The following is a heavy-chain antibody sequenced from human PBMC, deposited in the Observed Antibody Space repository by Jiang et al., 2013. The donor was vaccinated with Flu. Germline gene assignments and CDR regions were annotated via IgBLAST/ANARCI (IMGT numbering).Heavy chain of an antibody. Sequence: GSGLVKPSQTLSLTCAVSGGSISSGGYSWSWIRQPPGKGLEWIGYIYHSGSTYYNPSLKSRVTISVDRSKNQFSLKLSSVTAADTAVYYCARVGYCSGGSCYLGAFDIWGQGTMVTVSS. V-gene: IGHV4-30-2*01. J-gene: IGHJ3*02. CDR1: GGSISSGGYS. CDR3: ARVGYCSGGSCYLGAFDI. CDR2: IYHSGST. D-gene: IGHD2-15*01.